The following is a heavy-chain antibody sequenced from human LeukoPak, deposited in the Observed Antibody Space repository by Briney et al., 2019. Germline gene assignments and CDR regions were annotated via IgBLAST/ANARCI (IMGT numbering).Heavy chain of an antibody. CDR2: IYTSGST. CDR1: GGSFSGYY. D-gene: IGHD6-13*01. J-gene: IGHJ4*02. V-gene: IGHV4-4*07. Sequence: SETLSLTCAVYGGSFSGYYWSWIRQPAGKGLEWIGRIYTSGSTNYNPSLKSRVTISTDTSKNLFSLRLSSVTAADTAIYYCARDGAGRSFYYWGQGTLVTVSS. CDR3: ARDGAGRSFYY.